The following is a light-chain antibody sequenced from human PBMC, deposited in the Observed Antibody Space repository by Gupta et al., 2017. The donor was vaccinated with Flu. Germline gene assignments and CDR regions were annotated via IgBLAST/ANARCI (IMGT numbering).Light chain of an antibody. Sequence: SLGERATINCKSSQSGLYRSRNKNYLAWYQQKPGQPPKLLFYWASTRESGVPDRFSGSGSGTDFTLTISSLQAEDVAVYYCQQDDSSPVTFGQGTRLEIK. V-gene: IGKV4-1*01. CDR3: QQDDSSPVT. J-gene: IGKJ5*01. CDR1: QSGLYRSRNKNY. CDR2: WAS.